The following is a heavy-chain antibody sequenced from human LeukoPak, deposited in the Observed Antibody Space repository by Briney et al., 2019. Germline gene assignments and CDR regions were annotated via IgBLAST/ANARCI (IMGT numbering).Heavy chain of an antibody. D-gene: IGHD6-13*01. V-gene: IGHV4-34*01. CDR2: INHSGST. CDR3: ARRFKGGSSWDFDF. Sequence: SETLSLTCAVYGGPFSGYYWSWIRQPPGKGLEWIGEINHSGSTNYNPSLNSPVTISVSTSKNQFSLKLSSVTAADTAVYYCARRFKGGSSWDFDFWGQGTLVTVSS. J-gene: IGHJ4*02. CDR1: GGPFSGYY.